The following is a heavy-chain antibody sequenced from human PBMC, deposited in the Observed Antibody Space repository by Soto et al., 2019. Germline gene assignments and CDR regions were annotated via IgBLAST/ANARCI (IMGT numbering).Heavy chain of an antibody. CDR3: ASHYDSSGYYYRGLDY. D-gene: IGHD3-22*01. CDR1: GGTFSSYA. CDR2: IIPIFGTA. J-gene: IGHJ4*02. V-gene: IGHV1-69*13. Sequence: ASVKVSCKASGGTFSSYAISWVRQAPGQGLEWMGGIIPIFGTADYAQKFQGRATITADESTSTGNMELSSLRSEDTAVYYCASHYDSSGYYYRGLDYWGQGTLVTVSS.